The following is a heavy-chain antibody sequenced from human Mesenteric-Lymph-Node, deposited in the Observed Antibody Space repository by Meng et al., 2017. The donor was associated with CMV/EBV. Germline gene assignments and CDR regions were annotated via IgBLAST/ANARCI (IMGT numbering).Heavy chain of an antibody. J-gene: IGHJ6*02. Sequence: GESLKISCAASGFTFSSYAMHWVRQAPGKGLEWVALISYDGSNHYYADSAKGRFTISRDNSQNTLYLQMNGLRTEDTAVYYCAIERDYQVGYRSYGMDVWGQGTTVTVSS. CDR2: ISYDGSNH. V-gene: IGHV3-30*04. CDR1: GFTFSSYA. D-gene: IGHD5-24*01. CDR3: AIERDYQVGYRSYGMDV.